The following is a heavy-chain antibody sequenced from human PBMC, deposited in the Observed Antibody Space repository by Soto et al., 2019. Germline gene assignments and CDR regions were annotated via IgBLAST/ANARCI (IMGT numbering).Heavy chain of an antibody. CDR2: VYYSGST. CDR1: GGSIGTYY. V-gene: IGHV4-59*01. D-gene: IGHD3-3*01. CDR3: ARGPPVTIFGVVRSFDP. Sequence: PSETLSLTCSVSGGSIGTYYWSWMRQSPGKGLEWLGDVYYSGSTNYNPSLRSRVTISVDTYNNQFYLKLISVSAADTAVYYCARGPPVTIFGVVRSFDPWGQGTLVTVSS. J-gene: IGHJ5*02.